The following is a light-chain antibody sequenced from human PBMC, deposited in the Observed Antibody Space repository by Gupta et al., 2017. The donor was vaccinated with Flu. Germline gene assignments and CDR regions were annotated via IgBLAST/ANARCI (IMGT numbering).Light chain of an antibody. CDR3: AAWDDSLSGRV. Sequence: QSVLTQPPSASGTPGPRFTISCSGSSSNIGSNYVYWYQQLPGTAPKLLIYRNNQRPSGVPDRFSGSKSGTSASLAISGLRSEDEADYYCAAWDDSLSGRVFGGGTKLTVL. V-gene: IGLV1-47*01. CDR1: SSNIGSNY. CDR2: RNN. J-gene: IGLJ3*02.